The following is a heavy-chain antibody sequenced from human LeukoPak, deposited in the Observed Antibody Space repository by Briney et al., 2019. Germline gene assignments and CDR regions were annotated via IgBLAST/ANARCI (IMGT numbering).Heavy chain of an antibody. CDR2: IYYSGST. Sequence: SQTLSLTCTVSGGSISSGGYYWSWIRQHPGKGLEWIGYIYYSGSTYYNPSLKSRVTISVDTSKNQFSLKLSSVTAADTAVYYCAKDKDYGDYGFDYWGQGTLVTVSS. CDR3: AKDKDYGDYGFDY. J-gene: IGHJ4*02. V-gene: IGHV4-31*03. D-gene: IGHD4-17*01. CDR1: GGSISSGGYY.